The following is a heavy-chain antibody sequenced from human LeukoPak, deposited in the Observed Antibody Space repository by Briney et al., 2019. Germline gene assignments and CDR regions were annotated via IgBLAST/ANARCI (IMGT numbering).Heavy chain of an antibody. CDR1: GGSISNYY. J-gene: IGHJ2*01. V-gene: IGHV4-59*08. Sequence: PSETLSLTCTVSGGSISNYYWSWIRQPPGMGLEWIGNIYYSGSTNYNPSLKSRVTISVETSKNQFSLKLSSVTAADTAVYYCARRPDSGSWYFDLWGRGTLVTVSS. D-gene: IGHD6-6*01. CDR2: IYYSGST. CDR3: ARRPDSGSWYFDL.